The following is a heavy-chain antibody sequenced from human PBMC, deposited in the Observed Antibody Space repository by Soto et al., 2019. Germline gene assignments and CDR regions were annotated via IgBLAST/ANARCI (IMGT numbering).Heavy chain of an antibody. CDR1: GFTFSHYG. V-gene: IGHV3-30*18. J-gene: IGHJ4*02. Sequence: GGSLRLSCAASGFTFSHYGMHWVRQAPGKGLEWVAVISHDGNYKYYSDSVKGRFTISRDNSKNTLFLHMSSLRPEDTALYYCAKRRATGDYYLDYWGQGTLVTVSS. D-gene: IGHD1-26*01. CDR3: AKRRATGDYYLDY. CDR2: ISHDGNYK.